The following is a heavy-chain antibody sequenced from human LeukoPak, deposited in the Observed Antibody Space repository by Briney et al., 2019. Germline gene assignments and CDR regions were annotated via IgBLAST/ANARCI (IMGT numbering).Heavy chain of an antibody. D-gene: IGHD6-13*01. CDR1: GGTFSSYA. J-gene: IGHJ1*01. CDR3: ARDRGIAATFQH. Sequence: SVKVSCKASGGTFSSYAISWVRQAPGQGLEWMGRIIPILGIANYAQKFQGRVTITADKSTSTAYMELSSLRSEDTAVYYCARDRGIAATFQHWGQGTLVTVSS. CDR2: IIPILGIA. V-gene: IGHV1-69*04.